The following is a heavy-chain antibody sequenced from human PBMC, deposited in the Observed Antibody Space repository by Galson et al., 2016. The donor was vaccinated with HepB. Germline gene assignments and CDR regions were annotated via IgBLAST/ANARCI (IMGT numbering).Heavy chain of an antibody. D-gene: IGHD6-25*01. V-gene: IGHV3-30*03. Sequence: SLRLSCAVSGLSFNRDAMHWVRQAPGKGLEWVSGISYDGKSDYYADSVKGRFTISRDNSKSTLYLQMNSLRPEDTAVYHCVRGHGFFDYCGQGTQVTVSS. J-gene: IGHJ4*02. CDR3: VRGHGFFDY. CDR2: ISYDGKSD. CDR1: GLSFNRDA.